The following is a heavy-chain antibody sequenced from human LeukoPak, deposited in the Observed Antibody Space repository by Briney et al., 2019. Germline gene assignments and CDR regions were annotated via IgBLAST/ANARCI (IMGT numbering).Heavy chain of an antibody. J-gene: IGHJ3*02. CDR3: ARAQTYSFGYAFDI. CDR1: GGSISSYY. V-gene: IGHV4-4*07. D-gene: IGHD5-18*01. CDR2: IYTSGST. Sequence: SETLSLTCAVSGGSISSYYWSWIRQPAGKGLEWIGRIYTSGSTNYNPSLKSRVTMSVDTSKNQFSLKLSSVTAADTAFYYCARAQTYSFGYAFDIWGQGTMVTVSS.